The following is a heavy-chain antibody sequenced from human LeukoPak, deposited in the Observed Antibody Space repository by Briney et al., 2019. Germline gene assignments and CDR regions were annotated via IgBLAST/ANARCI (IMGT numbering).Heavy chain of an antibody. CDR3: AAPLTGLHH. CDR2: ISYDGSNK. Sequence: QPGGSLRLSCAASGFTFSSYAMHWVRQAPGKGLEWVAVISYDGSNKYYADSVKGQFTISRDNSKNTLDLHMNSLRAEDTAVYYCAAPLTGLHHWGQGILVTVSS. V-gene: IGHV3-30*14. D-gene: IGHD1-14*01. J-gene: IGHJ4*02. CDR1: GFTFSSYA.